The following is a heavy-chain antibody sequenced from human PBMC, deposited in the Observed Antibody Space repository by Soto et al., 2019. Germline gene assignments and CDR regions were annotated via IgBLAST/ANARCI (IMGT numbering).Heavy chain of an antibody. Sequence: QVQLQESGPGLVKPSGTLSLTCAVSGGSISSSNWWSWVRQPPGKGLEWIGEIYHSGSTNYNPSLKSRVTISVDKSKNRFSLKLSSVTAADTAVYYCASWSVGATIYWYFDLWGRGTLVTVSS. D-gene: IGHD1-26*01. CDR3: ASWSVGATIYWYFDL. J-gene: IGHJ2*01. CDR1: GGSISSSNW. CDR2: IYHSGST. V-gene: IGHV4-4*02.